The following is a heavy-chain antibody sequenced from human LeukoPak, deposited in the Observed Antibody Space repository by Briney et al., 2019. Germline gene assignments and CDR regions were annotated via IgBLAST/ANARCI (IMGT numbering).Heavy chain of an antibody. CDR3: ARGDYYGRIDY. Sequence: PSETLSLTCTVSGGSISSGGYYWSWIRQHPGKGLEWIGYIYYSGSTYYNPSLKSRVTISVDTSKNQFSLKLSSVTAADTAVYYCARGDYYGRIDYWGQGTLVTVSS. D-gene: IGHD3-10*01. V-gene: IGHV4-31*03. J-gene: IGHJ4*02. CDR1: GGSISSGGYY. CDR2: IYYSGST.